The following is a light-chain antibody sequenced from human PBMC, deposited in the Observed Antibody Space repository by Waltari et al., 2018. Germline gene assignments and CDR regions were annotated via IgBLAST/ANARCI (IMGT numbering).Light chain of an antibody. J-gene: IGKJ5*01. V-gene: IGKV4-1*01. CDR1: QSVLYRSNLKNY. CDR3: QQFKSYPIT. CDR2: WAS. Sequence: DIVMTQSPDSLAVSLGDRATINCRSSQSVLYRSNLKNYLAWYQQKPGQSPKVLIYWASSRESGVPDRFSGSGSETDFTLTISSLQPEDFATYYCQQFKSYPITFGQGTRLEIK.